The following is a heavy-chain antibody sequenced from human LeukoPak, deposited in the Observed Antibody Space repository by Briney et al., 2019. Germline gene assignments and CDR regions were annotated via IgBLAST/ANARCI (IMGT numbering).Heavy chain of an antibody. Sequence: GGSLRLSCAASGFTFSSYAMSWVRQAPGKGLEWVSAISGSGGTTYYADSVRGRFTISRDNSKNTLYLQMNSLRAEDTAVYYCANGNRCTSPNCLGYYYFYMDVWGKGTTVTVSS. CDR1: GFTFSSYA. J-gene: IGHJ6*03. V-gene: IGHV3-23*01. CDR3: ANGNRCTSPNCLGYYYFYMDV. CDR2: ISGSGGTT. D-gene: IGHD2-8*01.